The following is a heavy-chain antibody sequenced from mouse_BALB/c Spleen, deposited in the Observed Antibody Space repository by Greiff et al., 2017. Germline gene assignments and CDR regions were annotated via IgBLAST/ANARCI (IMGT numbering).Heavy chain of an antibody. CDR3: ARDTVYYGSSYGYFDY. Sequence: VQLVESGPGLVAPSQSLSITCTVSGFSLTSYGVHWVRQPPGKGLEWLGVIWAGGSTNYNSALMSRLSISKDNSKSQVFLKMNSLQTDDTAMYYCARDTVYYGSSYGYFDYWGQGTTLTVSS. J-gene: IGHJ2*01. D-gene: IGHD1-1*01. CDR1: GFSLTSYG. V-gene: IGHV2-9*02. CDR2: IWAGGST.